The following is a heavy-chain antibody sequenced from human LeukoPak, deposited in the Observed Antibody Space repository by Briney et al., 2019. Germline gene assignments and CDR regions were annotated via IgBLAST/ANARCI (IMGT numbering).Heavy chain of an antibody. J-gene: IGHJ4*02. CDR3: ARDWLKGSGSSYFDY. CDR1: GFTFSSYS. V-gene: IGHV3-21*01. Sequence: GGSLRLSCAASGFTFSSYSMNWVRQAPGKVLEWVSSISSSSSYIYYADSVKGRFTISRDNAKNSLYLQMNSLRAEDTAVYYCARDWLKGSGSSYFDYWGQGTLVTVSS. D-gene: IGHD1-1*01. CDR2: ISSSSSYI.